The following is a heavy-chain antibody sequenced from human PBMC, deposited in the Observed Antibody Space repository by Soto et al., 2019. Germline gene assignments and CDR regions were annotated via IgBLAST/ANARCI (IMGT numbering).Heavy chain of an antibody. CDR1: AYTLTSYG. CDR3: ARDSWITTKQIDV. V-gene: IGHV1-3*01. CDR2: INADNGDT. Sequence: QVRLVQSGAEVKKPGASVKVSCKASAYTLTSYGMHWVRQAAGERLEWMAWINADNGDTKYSQKFQGRVTITSDTSASTAYMELSGLTSEDTAVYYCARDSWITTKQIDVWCQGTTVTVSS. D-gene: IGHD1-1*01. J-gene: IGHJ6*01.